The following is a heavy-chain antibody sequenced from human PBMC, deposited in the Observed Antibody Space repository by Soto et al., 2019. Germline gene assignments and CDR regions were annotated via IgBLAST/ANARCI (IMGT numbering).Heavy chain of an antibody. CDR1: GFTFSNYW. J-gene: IGHJ4*02. D-gene: IGHD3-10*01. CDR2: IKFDGSRT. V-gene: IGHV3-74*01. Sequence: GSLRLSCAASGFTFSNYWMHWVRQSPTKGLVWVSSIKFDGSRTFYADSVKGRFTISRDNAKNTVYLQMSSLSAEDTAVYYCARDEGNAMVRGYHKWGTGTMVTVYS. CDR3: ARDEGNAMVRGYHK.